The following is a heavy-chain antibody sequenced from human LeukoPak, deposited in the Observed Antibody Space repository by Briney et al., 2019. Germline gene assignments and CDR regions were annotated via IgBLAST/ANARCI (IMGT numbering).Heavy chain of an antibody. J-gene: IGHJ3*02. CDR1: GFTFSTFA. V-gene: IGHV3-23*01. D-gene: IGHD3-9*01. CDR3: ASRQYDILTGYDGALDI. CDR2: ISASGGST. Sequence: GGSLILSCAASGFTFSTFAMSWDRQAPGKGLEWVSIISASGGSTYYADSVKGRFTISRDNSKNTLYLQMNSLRAEDTAVYYCASRQYDILTGYDGALDIWGQGTMVTVSS.